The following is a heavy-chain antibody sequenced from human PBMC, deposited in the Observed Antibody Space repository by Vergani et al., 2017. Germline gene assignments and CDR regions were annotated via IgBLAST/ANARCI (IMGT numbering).Heavy chain of an antibody. J-gene: IGHJ4*02. CDR1: GFTFSNSA. Sequence: EVHLLESGGGLVQSGGSLRLSCAASGFTFSNSAVSWVRQAPGRGLAWVSSISGPGLSTYYADSVKGRFSISRDNSKNTVFLQMHSLRAEDTAVYYCVRHAGYCGPSSCSHFDSWGQGTLVTVSS. V-gene: IGHV3-23*01. CDR2: ISGPGLST. D-gene: IGHD2-2*01. CDR3: VRHAGYCGPSSCSHFDS.